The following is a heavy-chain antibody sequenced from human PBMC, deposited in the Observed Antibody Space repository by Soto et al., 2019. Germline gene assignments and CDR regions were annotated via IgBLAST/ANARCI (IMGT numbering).Heavy chain of an antibody. CDR2: ISGSGGST. D-gene: IGHD3-22*01. J-gene: IGHJ4*02. V-gene: IGHV3-23*01. CDR3: AKETYYYDSSGYDY. Sequence: PGGSLRLSCAASGFTFSSCAMSWVRQAPGKGLEWVSAISGSGGSTYYADSVKGRFTISRDNSKNTLYLQMNSLRAEDTAVYYCAKETYYYDSSGYDYWGQGTLVTGSS. CDR1: GFTFSSCA.